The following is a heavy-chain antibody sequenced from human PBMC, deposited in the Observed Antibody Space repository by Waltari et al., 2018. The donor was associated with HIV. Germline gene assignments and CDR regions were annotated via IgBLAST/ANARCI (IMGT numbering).Heavy chain of an antibody. CDR1: GGSIGIGPYY. CDR2: IYDSGYT. CDR3: VRGWDTARVAGDYFGMDV. Sequence: QVQLQESGPGLVRPPQTLSLTCTVSGGSIGIGPYYWSWTRQHPGKGLEWIGYIYDSGYTFDNPTLKSRVAMSVETSKNQFSLGLNSVTAADTAVYYCVRGWDTARVAGDYFGMDVWGQGTTVTVSS. D-gene: IGHD5-18*01. V-gene: IGHV4-31*03. J-gene: IGHJ6*02.